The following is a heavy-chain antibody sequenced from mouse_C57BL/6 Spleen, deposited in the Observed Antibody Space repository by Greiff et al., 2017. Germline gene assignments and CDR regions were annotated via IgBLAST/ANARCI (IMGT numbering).Heavy chain of an antibody. CDR3: TRARLPYAMDY. D-gene: IGHD3-1*01. Sequence: EVHLVESGAGLVKPGGSLKISCAASGFTFSSYAMTWVRQTPEKRLEWVAYISSGGDYIYYADTVKGRFTISSDNASNTLYMQMSSLKSADTAMYYCTRARLPYAMDYWGQGTSVTVSS. J-gene: IGHJ4*01. CDR1: GFTFSSYA. CDR2: ISSGGDYI. V-gene: IGHV5-9-1*02.